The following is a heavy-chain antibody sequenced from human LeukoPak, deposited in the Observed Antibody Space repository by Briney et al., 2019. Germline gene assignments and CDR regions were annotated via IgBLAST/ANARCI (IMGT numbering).Heavy chain of an antibody. J-gene: IGHJ5*02. D-gene: IGHD2-2*01. CDR1: GYIFAAYW. V-gene: IGHV5-51*01. CDR2: IYPGDSDT. Sequence: KPGESLKISCKGSGYIFAAYWIGWVRQMPGKGLEWIGSIYPGDSDTRYSPSFQGQVTISVDRSMNTAYLQWNSLKASDTAIYYCARLQEDIVVVPAAIPYNWFDPWGRGSLVTVSS. CDR3: ARLQEDIVVVPAAIPYNWFDP.